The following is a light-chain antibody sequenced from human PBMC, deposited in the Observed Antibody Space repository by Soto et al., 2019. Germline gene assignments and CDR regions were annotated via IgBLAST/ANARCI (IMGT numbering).Light chain of an antibody. V-gene: IGKV1-5*01. CDR1: QSISSW. J-gene: IGKJ1*01. CDR2: DAS. Sequence: DIQMTQSPSTLSASVGDRVTITCRASQSISSWLAWYQQKPGKAPKLLIYDASSLESGVPSRFSGSGSGTEFTLTISSLQPDDFATYYCQQRTFGQGTKVDLK. CDR3: QQRT.